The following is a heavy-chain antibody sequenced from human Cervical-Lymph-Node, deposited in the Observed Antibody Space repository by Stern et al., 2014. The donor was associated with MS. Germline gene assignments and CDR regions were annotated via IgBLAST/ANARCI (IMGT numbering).Heavy chain of an antibody. CDR1: GFTLTNYA. CDR3: AKDGSIRFLESFYYFNY. CDR2: ISASGGTT. D-gene: IGHD3-3*01. V-gene: IGHV3-23*04. Sequence: EVQLVESGGGLVQPGGSLRLSCAASGFTLTNYATSWVRQAPGQGLEWVSGISASGGTTYYADSVKGRFTISRDTSKSTLYLQMNSLRAEDTAVYFCAKDGSIRFLESFYYFNYWGQGTLVTVSS. J-gene: IGHJ4*02.